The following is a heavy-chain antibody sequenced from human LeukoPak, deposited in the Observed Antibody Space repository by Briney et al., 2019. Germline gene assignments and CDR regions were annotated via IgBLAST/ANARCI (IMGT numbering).Heavy chain of an antibody. CDR3: ARELTPAHFDY. CDR1: GFTVNSNY. J-gene: IGHJ4*02. D-gene: IGHD4-23*01. Sequence: PGGSLRLSCAASGFTVNSNYMSWVRQAPGKGLEWVSVIYSGGSTYYADSVKGRFTISRDNSKNTLYLQMNSLRAEDTAVYYCARELTPAHFDYWGQGTLVTVSS. V-gene: IGHV3-53*01. CDR2: IYSGGST.